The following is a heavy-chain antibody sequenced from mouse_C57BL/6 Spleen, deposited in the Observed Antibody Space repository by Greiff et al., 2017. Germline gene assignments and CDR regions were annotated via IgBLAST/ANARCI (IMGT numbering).Heavy chain of an antibody. D-gene: IGHD2-3*01. Sequence: QVQLQQPGAELVKPGASVNLSCKASGYTFTSYWMHWVKQRPGQGLEWIGMIHPNSGSTNYNEKFKSKATLTVDKSSSTAYMQLSSLTSEDSAVYYCASYDGYSYYAMDYWGQGTSVTVSS. CDR1: GYTFTSYW. J-gene: IGHJ4*01. CDR3: ASYDGYSYYAMDY. V-gene: IGHV1-64*01. CDR2: IHPNSGST.